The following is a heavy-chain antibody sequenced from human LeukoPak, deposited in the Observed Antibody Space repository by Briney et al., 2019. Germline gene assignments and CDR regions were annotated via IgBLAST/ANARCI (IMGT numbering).Heavy chain of an antibody. CDR2: IYTSGST. CDR3: ARDTGSSWPSGFDP. Sequence: KSSQTLSLTCTVSGGSISSYYWSWIRQPAGKGLEWIGRIYTSGSTNYNPSLKSRVTMSVDTSKNQFSLKLSSVTAADTAVYYCARDTGSSWPSGFDPWGQGTLVTVSS. V-gene: IGHV4-4*07. D-gene: IGHD6-13*01. J-gene: IGHJ5*02. CDR1: GGSISSYY.